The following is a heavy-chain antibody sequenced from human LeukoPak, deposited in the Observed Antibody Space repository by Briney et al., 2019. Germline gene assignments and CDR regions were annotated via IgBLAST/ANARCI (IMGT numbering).Heavy chain of an antibody. V-gene: IGHV4-59*01. Sequence: SETLSLTCTVSGGSISSYYWSWIRQPPGKGLEWIGYIYYSGSTNYNPSLKSRVTISVDTSKNQFSLKLSSVTAADTAVYYCARDEGIAAAGTGGGFDYWGQGTLVTVSS. J-gene: IGHJ4*02. CDR1: GGSISSYY. D-gene: IGHD6-13*01. CDR2: IYYSGST. CDR3: ARDEGIAAAGTGGGFDY.